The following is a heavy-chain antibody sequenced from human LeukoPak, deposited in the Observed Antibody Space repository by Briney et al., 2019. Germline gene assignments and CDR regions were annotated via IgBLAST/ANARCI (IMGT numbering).Heavy chain of an antibody. CDR1: GGPFSGYH. CDR2: INDSGST. CDR3: ARVPTSSWPSPDY. Sequence: PSETLSLTCAVYGGPFSGYHWSWVRQPPGKGLEWIGEINDSGSTDYNPSLTSRVTISVDTSKNQFSLRLSSVTAADTAVYHCARVPTSSWPSPDYWGQGTLVTVSS. V-gene: IGHV4-34*01. J-gene: IGHJ4*02. D-gene: IGHD6-13*01.